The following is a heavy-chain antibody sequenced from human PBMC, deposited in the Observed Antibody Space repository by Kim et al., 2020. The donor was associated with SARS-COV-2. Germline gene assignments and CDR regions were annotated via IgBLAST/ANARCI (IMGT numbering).Heavy chain of an antibody. D-gene: IGHD1-26*01. CDR1: GGSIISSSYY. J-gene: IGHJ4*02. V-gene: IGHV4-39*01. CDR2: IYYSGST. Sequence: LETLSLTCTVSGGSIISSSYYWGWIRQPPGKGLEWIGSIYYSGSTYYNPSLKSRVTISVDTSKNQFSLKLSSVTAADTAVYYCARHFRTSIVGYWGQGTL. CDR3: ARHFRTSIVGY.